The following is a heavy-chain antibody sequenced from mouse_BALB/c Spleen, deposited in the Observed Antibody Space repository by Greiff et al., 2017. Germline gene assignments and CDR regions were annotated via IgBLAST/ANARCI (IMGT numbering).Heavy chain of an antibody. CDR1: GYTFSSYW. D-gene: IGHD1-2*01. J-gene: IGHJ1*01. CDR2: ILPGSGST. Sequence: QVQLKQSGAELMKPGASVKISCKATGYTFSSYWIEWVKQRPGHGLEWIGEILPGSGSTNYNEKFKGKATFTADTSSNTAYMQLSSLTSEDSAVYYCAKKGHYYGLWYFDVWGAGTTVTVSS. V-gene: IGHV1-9*01. CDR3: AKKGHYYGLWYFDV.